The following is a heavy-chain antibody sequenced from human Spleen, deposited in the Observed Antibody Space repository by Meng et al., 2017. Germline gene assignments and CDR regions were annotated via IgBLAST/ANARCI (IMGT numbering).Heavy chain of an antibody. CDR1: GYPFNKHG. Sequence: QVQLVQAGAEGKKPGASVKVSCRASGYPFNKHGITWVRQAAGQGPEWLGWISCYNGDTIYAQLLQGRVTLTTDTSTSTAYMELRSLRSDDTAVYYCARVEVGITSGDYWGQGTLVTVSS. CDR2: ISCYNGDT. CDR3: ARVEVGITSGDY. V-gene: IGHV1-18*01. D-gene: IGHD1-26*01. J-gene: IGHJ4*02.